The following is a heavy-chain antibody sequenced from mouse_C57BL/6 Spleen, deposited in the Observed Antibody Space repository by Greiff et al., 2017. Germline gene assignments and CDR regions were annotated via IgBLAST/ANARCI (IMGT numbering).Heavy chain of an antibody. CDR3: ARSGSYDAMDY. V-gene: IGHV1-80*01. J-gene: IGHJ4*01. CDR1: GYAFSSYW. D-gene: IGHD6-1*01. Sequence: VQLQESGAELVKPGASVKISCKASGYAFSSYWMNWVKQRPGKGLEWIGQIYPGDGDTNYNAKFKGKATLTADKSSSTAYMQLSSLTSEDAAVYFCARSGSYDAMDYWGQGTSVTVSS. CDR2: IYPGDGDT.